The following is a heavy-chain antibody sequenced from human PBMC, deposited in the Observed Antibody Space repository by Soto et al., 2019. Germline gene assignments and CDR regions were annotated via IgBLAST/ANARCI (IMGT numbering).Heavy chain of an antibody. CDR2: ISGSGGST. V-gene: IGHV3-23*01. D-gene: IGHD6-13*01. Sequence: EVHMLESGGGLVQPGGSLRLSCATSGFIFTSYAMNWVRQAPGKGLEWVSGISGSGGSTYYADSVKGRFTISRDISKSTLYLQMNSLRAEDTAVYYCAKGRISSTSQFGDYWGQGTLVTVSS. CDR1: GFIFTSYA. J-gene: IGHJ4*02. CDR3: AKGRISSTSQFGDY.